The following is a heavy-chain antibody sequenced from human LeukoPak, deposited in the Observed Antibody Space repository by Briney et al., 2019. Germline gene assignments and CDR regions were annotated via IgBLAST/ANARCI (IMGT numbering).Heavy chain of an antibody. CDR3: ARVPRSITAAGDDP. CDR1: GYTFTSYG. V-gene: IGHV1-18*01. CDR2: ISAYNGNT. J-gene: IGHJ5*02. Sequence: ASVKVSCKASGYTFTSYGTSWVRQAPGQGLEWMGWISAYNGNTNYAQKLQGRVTMTTDTSTSTAYMELRSLRSDDTAVYYCARVPRSITAAGDDPWGQGTLVTVSS. D-gene: IGHD6-13*01.